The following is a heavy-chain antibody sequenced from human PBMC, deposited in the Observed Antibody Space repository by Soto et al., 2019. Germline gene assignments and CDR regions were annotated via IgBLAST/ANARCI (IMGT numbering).Heavy chain of an antibody. CDR1: GFTFSSYA. Sequence: GGFLRLSCAASGFTFSSYAMSWVRQAPGKGLEWVSAISGSGGSTYYADSVKGRFTISRDNSKNTLYLQMNSLRAEDTAVYYCAIVYDILTGYYNYWGQGTLVTVSS. J-gene: IGHJ4*02. D-gene: IGHD3-9*01. CDR3: AIVYDILTGYYNY. V-gene: IGHV3-23*01. CDR2: ISGSGGST.